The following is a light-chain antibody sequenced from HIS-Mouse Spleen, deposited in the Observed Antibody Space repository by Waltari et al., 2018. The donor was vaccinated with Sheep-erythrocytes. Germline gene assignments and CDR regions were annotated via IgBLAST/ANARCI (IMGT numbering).Light chain of an antibody. Sequence: QSALTQPASVSGSPGQSITISCTGTSSDVGSYNLVSWYQQHPGKAPKLIIYEGSKRPSGFSNRFSVSKSGKTASLTISGLQAEDEADYYCCSYAGSSTPWVFGGGTKLTVL. CDR2: EGS. CDR3: CSYAGSSTPWV. V-gene: IGLV2-23*01. J-gene: IGLJ3*02. CDR1: SSDVGSYNL.